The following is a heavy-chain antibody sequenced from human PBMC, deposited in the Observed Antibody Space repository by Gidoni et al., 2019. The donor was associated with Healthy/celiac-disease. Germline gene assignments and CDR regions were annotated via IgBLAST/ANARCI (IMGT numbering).Heavy chain of an antibody. CDR2: IYYSGST. J-gene: IGHJ6*02. Sequence: QLQLQESGPGLVKPSETLSLTCTVSGGSISSSSYYWGWIRQPPGKGLEWIGSIYYSGSTYYNPSLKSRVTISVDTSKNQFSLKLSSVTAADTAVYYCASRILTGPDGMDVWGQGTTVTVSS. CDR3: ASRILTGPDGMDV. D-gene: IGHD3-9*01. CDR1: GGSISSSSYY. V-gene: IGHV4-39*01.